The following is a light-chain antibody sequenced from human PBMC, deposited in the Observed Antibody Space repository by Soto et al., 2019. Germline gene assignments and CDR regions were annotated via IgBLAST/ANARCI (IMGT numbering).Light chain of an antibody. Sequence: IVLTQSAGTVSLSPGERATLSCRASQSVSSSYLAWYQQKPGQAPRLLIYGASSRATGIPDRFSGSGSGTDFTLTISRLEPEDFAVYYCQQYGSSPRTFGQGTKVDI. CDR2: GAS. V-gene: IGKV3-20*01. J-gene: IGKJ1*01. CDR1: QSVSSSY. CDR3: QQYGSSPRT.